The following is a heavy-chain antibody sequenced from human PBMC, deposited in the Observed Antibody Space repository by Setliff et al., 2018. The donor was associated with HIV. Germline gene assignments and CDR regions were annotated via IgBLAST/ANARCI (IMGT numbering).Heavy chain of an antibody. D-gene: IGHD1-26*01. CDR2: IRNVGSTT. Sequence: GGSLRLSCAASGFTFSSDGMHWVRQAPGKGLEWVGFIRNVGSTTDYADSVKGRFTISRDNSKNTLYLQLNSLRAEDTAVYYCAKDLGRVDWFDPWGQGTLVTVSS. J-gene: IGHJ5*02. V-gene: IGHV3-30*02. CDR3: AKDLGRVDWFDP. CDR1: GFTFSSDG.